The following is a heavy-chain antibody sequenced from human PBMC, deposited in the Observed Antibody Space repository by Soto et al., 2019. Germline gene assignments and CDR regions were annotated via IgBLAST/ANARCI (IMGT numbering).Heavy chain of an antibody. CDR2: IYYSGST. Sequence: PSETLSLTCTVSGGSISSGGYYWSWIRQHPGKGLEWIGYIYYSGSTYYNPSLKSRVTISVDTSKNQSSLKLSSVTAADTAVYYCARTCSSTSCPYYYGMDVWGQGTTVTVSS. D-gene: IGHD2-2*01. CDR1: GGSISSGGYY. CDR3: ARTCSSTSCPYYYGMDV. J-gene: IGHJ6*02. V-gene: IGHV4-31*03.